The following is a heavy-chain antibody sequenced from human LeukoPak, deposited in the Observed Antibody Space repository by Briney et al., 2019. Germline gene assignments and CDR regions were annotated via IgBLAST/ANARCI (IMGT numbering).Heavy chain of an antibody. CDR2: INHSGST. J-gene: IGHJ3*02. V-gene: IGHV4-34*01. Sequence: PSETLSLTCAVYGGSFSGYYWSWIRQPPGKGLEWIGEINHSGSTNYNPSLKSRVTISVDTSKNQFSLKLSSVTAADTAVYYCARGVRALYSVFGAIHDAFDIWGQGTMVTVSS. D-gene: IGHD3-10*01. CDR1: GGSFSGYY. CDR3: ARGVRALYSVFGAIHDAFDI.